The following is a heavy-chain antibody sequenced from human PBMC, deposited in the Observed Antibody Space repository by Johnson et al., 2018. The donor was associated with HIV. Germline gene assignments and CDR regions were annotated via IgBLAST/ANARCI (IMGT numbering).Heavy chain of an antibody. CDR2: INSDGSST. CDR3: ARGKMCISGCAWAAFDS. Sequence: VQLVESGGGLVQPGGSLRLSCAASGFTFSSYWMHWVRQAPGKGLVWVSRINSDGSSTSYADSVKGRFTISRDNAKNTLYLQMNSLKAEDTAVYYCARGKMCISGCAWAAFDSGGQGTMVTVSS. D-gene: IGHD6-13*01. J-gene: IGHJ3*02. CDR1: GFTFSSYW. V-gene: IGHV3-74*01.